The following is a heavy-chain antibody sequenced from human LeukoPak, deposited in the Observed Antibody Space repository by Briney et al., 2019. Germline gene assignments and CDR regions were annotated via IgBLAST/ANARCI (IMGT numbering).Heavy chain of an antibody. CDR2: IYHSGST. CDR3: ARHGPSGSYEDWLDP. Sequence: SEALSLTCTVSGYSISSGYYWGWIRQPPGKGLEWIGSIYHSGSTYYNPSLKSRVTISVDTSKNQFSLKLSSVTAADTAVYYCARHGPSGSYEDWLDPWGQGTLVTVSS. D-gene: IGHD3-10*01. J-gene: IGHJ5*02. V-gene: IGHV4-38-2*02. CDR1: GYSISSGYY.